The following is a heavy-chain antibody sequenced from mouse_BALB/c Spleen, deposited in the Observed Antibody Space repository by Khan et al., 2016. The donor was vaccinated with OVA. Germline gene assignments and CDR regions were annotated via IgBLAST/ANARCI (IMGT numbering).Heavy chain of an antibody. CDR2: INTYTGEP. CDR3: ARWSYSYVRYFDV. Sequence: QIQLVQSGPELKKPGETVKLSCKASGSTFTNYGMNWVKQAPGKDLKWIGWINTYTGEPTYADYFKGRFAFSLETSASTAYLQINNLKNEDTATYSCARWSYSYVRYFDVWGAGTTVTVSS. J-gene: IGHJ1*01. V-gene: IGHV9-3-1*01. D-gene: IGHD2-12*01. CDR1: GSTFTNYG.